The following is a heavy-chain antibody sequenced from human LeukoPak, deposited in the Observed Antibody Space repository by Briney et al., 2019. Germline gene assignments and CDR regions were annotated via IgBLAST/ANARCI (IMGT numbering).Heavy chain of an antibody. Sequence: ASVKVSCKASGYTFTSNDITWVRQAPGQGLEWMGWISAYNGNTNYAQKLQGRVTMTRDTSTSTAYMELRSLRSDDTAVYYCASAPRGSGWYGGLFGYWGQGTLVTVSS. CDR3: ASAPRGSGWYGGLFGY. CDR2: ISAYNGNT. D-gene: IGHD6-19*01. J-gene: IGHJ4*02. CDR1: GYTFTSND. V-gene: IGHV1-18*01.